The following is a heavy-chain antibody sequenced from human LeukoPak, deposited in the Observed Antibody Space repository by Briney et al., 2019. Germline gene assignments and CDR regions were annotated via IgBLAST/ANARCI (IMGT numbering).Heavy chain of an antibody. CDR3: ARDVTIFGVVIPFDY. J-gene: IGHJ4*02. D-gene: IGHD3-3*01. V-gene: IGHV1-18*01. Sequence: GASVKVSCKASGGTFSSYAISWVRQAPGQGLEWMGWISAYNGNTNYAQKLQGRVTMTTDTSTSTAYMELRSLRSDDTAVYYCARDVTIFGVVIPFDYWGQGTLVTVSS. CDR2: ISAYNGNT. CDR1: GGTFSSYA.